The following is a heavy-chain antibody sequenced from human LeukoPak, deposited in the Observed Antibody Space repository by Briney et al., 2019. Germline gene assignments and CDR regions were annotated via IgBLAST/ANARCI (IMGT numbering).Heavy chain of an antibody. J-gene: IGHJ4*02. CDR1: GFTFSSYG. V-gene: IGHV3-30*02. CDR2: IRYDGNNK. D-gene: IGHD6-13*01. CDR3: AKDLGIAAALPYDYFDY. Sequence: PGGSLRLSCAASGFTFSSYGMHWVRQAPGEGLKWVAFIRYDGNNKYYADSVKGRFTISRDTSKNTLYLQMNSLTPEDTAVYYCAKDLGIAAALPYDYFDYWGQGTLVTVSS.